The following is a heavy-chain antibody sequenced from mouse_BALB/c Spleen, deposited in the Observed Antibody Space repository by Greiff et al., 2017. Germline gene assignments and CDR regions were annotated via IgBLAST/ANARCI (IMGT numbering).Heavy chain of an antibody. V-gene: IGHV1-18*01. D-gene: IGHD2-4*01. CDR1: GYTFTDYN. J-gene: IGHJ3*01. CDR3: ARHDYDAWFAY. CDR2: INPNNGGT. Sequence: EVKLMESGPELVKPGASVKIPCKASGYTFTDYNMDWVKQSHGKSLEWIGDINPNNGGTIYNQKFKGKATLTVDKSSSTAYMELRSLTSEDTAVYYCARHDYDAWFAYWGQGTLVTVSA.